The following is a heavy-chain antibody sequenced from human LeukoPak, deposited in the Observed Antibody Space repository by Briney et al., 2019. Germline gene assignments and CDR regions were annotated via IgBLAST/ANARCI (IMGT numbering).Heavy chain of an antibody. CDR3: ARAKRSGYYTNGFDY. CDR2: IYTSGST. CDR1: GGSISSGSYY. D-gene: IGHD3-3*01. Sequence: PSQTLSLTCTVSGGSISSGSYYWRWLRQPAGKGLEWIGRIYTSGSTNYNPSLKSRVTISVDTSKNQFSLKLGSVTAADTAVYYCARAKRSGYYTNGFDYWGQGTLVTVSS. V-gene: IGHV4-61*02. J-gene: IGHJ4*02.